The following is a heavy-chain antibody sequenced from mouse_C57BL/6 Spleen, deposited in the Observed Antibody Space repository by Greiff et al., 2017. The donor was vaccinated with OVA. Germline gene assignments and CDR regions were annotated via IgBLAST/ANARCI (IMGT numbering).Heavy chain of an antibody. Sequence: VKLQQSGAELVMPGASVKLSCKASGYTFTSYWMPWVKQRPGQGLEWIGAIDTSDSYTYYTQKFKGKSTLTVDKSSSTAYMQLSSLTSEDSAVYFCARWDDDGRNYASMDYWGQGTSVTVSS. CDR2: IDTSDSYT. J-gene: IGHJ4*01. V-gene: IGHV1-69*01. CDR3: ARWDDDGRNYASMDY. D-gene: IGHD1-1*01. CDR1: GYTFTSYW.